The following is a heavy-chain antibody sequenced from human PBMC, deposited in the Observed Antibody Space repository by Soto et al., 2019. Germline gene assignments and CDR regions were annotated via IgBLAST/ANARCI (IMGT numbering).Heavy chain of an antibody. Sequence: QVQLQESGPGLVKPSQTLSLTCTVSGGSISSGGYYWSWIRQHPGKGLEWIGYIYYSGSTYYNPSLKSRVTTXXDXSXXQSSLKLSPVTAADTAVYYCARDSADYGDPGYFDYWGQGTLVTVSS. D-gene: IGHD4-17*01. V-gene: IGHV4-31*03. CDR3: ARDSADYGDPGYFDY. J-gene: IGHJ4*02. CDR1: GGSISSGGYY. CDR2: IYYSGST.